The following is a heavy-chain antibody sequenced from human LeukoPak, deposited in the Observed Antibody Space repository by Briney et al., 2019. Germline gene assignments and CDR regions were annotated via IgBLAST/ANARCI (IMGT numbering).Heavy chain of an antibody. CDR3: ATRKTSVGAPPADAFDI. J-gene: IGHJ3*02. CDR2: IYYSGST. D-gene: IGHD1-26*01. CDR1: GGFISSGGYY. Sequence: SQTLSLTCTVSGGFISSGGYYWSWIRQHPGKGLEWIGYIYYSGSTYYNPSLKSRVTISVDTSKNQFSLKLSSVTAADTAVYYCATRKTSVGAPPADAFDIWGQGTMVTVSS. V-gene: IGHV4-31*03.